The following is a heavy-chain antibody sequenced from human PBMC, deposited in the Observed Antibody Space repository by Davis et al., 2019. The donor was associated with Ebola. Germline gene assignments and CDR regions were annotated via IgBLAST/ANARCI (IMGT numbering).Heavy chain of an antibody. CDR3: ARGRYSDGMDV. D-gene: IGHD5-18*01. V-gene: IGHV3-11*06. CDR2: ISSSSSYT. CDR1: GFTFSDYY. J-gene: IGHJ6*02. Sequence: GGSLRLSCAASGFTFSDYYMSWIRQAPGKGLEWVSYISSSSSYTNYADSVKGRFTISSDNAKNSLYLQMNSLRAEDTAVYYCARGRYSDGMDVWGQGTTVTVSS.